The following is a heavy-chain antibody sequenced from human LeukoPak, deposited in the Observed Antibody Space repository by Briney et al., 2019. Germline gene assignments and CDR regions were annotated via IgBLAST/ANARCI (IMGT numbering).Heavy chain of an antibody. J-gene: IGHJ2*01. Sequence: SETLSLTCAVYGGSFSGYYWSWIRQPPGKGLEWIGEINHSGSTNYNPSLKSRVTISVDTSKNQFSLKLSSVTAADTAVYYCARATYDYVWGSYLRPYWYFDLWGRGTLVTVSS. CDR2: INHSGST. CDR1: GGSFSGYY. D-gene: IGHD3-16*02. V-gene: IGHV4-34*01. CDR3: ARATYDYVWGSYLRPYWYFDL.